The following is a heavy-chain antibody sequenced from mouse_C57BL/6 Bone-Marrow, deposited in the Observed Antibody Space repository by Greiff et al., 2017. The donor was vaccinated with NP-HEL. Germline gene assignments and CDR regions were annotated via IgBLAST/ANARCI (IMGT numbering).Heavy chain of an antibody. D-gene: IGHD2-3*01. V-gene: IGHV1-4*01. J-gene: IGHJ3*01. Sequence: QVQLKQSGAELARPGASVKMSCKASGYTFTSYTMHWVKQRPGQGLEWIGYINPSSGYTKYNQKFKDKATLTADKSSSTAYMQLSSLTSEDSAVYYCASWEFDGYYPFAYWGQGTLVTVSA. CDR3: ASWEFDGYYPFAY. CDR2: INPSSGYT. CDR1: GYTFTSYT.